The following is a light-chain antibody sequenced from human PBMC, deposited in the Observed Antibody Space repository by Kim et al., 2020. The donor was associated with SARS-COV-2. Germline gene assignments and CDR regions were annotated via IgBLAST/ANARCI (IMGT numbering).Light chain of an antibody. J-gene: IGKJ3*01. CDR1: QGISSY. CDR2: DAT. CDR3: QQLNSFPPV. Sequence: SSVGARGTITCRASQGISSYLAWYQQIPGKAPNLLIYDATTLQSGVPARFSGGGSGTDITLTISSLQPEDFATYYCQQLNSFPPVFGPGTKVDIK. V-gene: IGKV1-9*01.